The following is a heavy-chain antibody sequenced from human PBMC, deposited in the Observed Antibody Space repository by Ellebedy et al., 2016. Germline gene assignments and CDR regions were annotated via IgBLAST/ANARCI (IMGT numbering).Heavy chain of an antibody. V-gene: IGHV3-74*01. CDR1: GFTFSTYW. CDR2: VNEDGSTT. J-gene: IGHJ4*02. Sequence: GGSLRLSXAASGFTFSTYWMHWVRQAPGQGLVWVSRVNEDGSTTNYADSVKGRFTISRDNAKNTLYLQMNSLTGEDTAVYYCASIRFDYWGQGTLITVSS. CDR3: ASIRFDY.